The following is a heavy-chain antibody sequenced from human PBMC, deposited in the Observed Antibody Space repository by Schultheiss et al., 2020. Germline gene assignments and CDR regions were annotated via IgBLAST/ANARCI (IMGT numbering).Heavy chain of an antibody. J-gene: IGHJ4*02. V-gene: IGHV4-39*07. D-gene: IGHD5-18*01. Sequence: SQTLSLTCTVSGGSISSSSYYWGWIRQPPGKGLEWIGSIYYSGSTYYNPSLKSRVTISVDTSKNQFSLKLSSVTAADTAVYYCARGQFVDTAMAIDYWGQGTLVTVSS. CDR2: IYYSGST. CDR3: ARGQFVDTAMAIDY. CDR1: GGSISSSSYY.